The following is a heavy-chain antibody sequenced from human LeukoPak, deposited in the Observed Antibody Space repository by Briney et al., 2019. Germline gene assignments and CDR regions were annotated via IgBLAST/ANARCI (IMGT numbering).Heavy chain of an antibody. CDR2: INQNGGEK. Sequence: PGGSLRLSCADSGFTFSGDWMNWVGQAAGKGLEWVANINQNGGEKYYVDSVKGRFTISRDNGKNSLYLQMNSLRAEDTAVYYCARYRHLGYWGQGTLVTVSS. CDR3: ARYRHLGY. J-gene: IGHJ4*02. V-gene: IGHV3-7*01. CDR1: GFTFSGDW.